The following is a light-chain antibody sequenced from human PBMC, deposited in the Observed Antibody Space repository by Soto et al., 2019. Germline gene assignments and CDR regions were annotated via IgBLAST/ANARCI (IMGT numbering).Light chain of an antibody. CDR1: QMIYTW. J-gene: IGKJ1*01. Sequence: DIQMTQSPSTLSASVGDRVTITCRASQMIYTWLAWYQQKPGKAPKLLIYEASSLDVGVPSRFSGSGSGTEFTLTISSLQLEDSETYYCLQDFSYPRTFGQGTKVDIK. CDR3: LQDFSYPRT. V-gene: IGKV1-5*03. CDR2: EAS.